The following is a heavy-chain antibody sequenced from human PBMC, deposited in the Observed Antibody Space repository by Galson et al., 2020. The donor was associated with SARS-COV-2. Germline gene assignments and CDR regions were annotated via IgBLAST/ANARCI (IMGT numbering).Heavy chain of an antibody. Sequence: GGSLRLSCTASGFTFGDYAMSWFRQAPGKGLEWVGFIRSKAYGGTTEYAASVKGRFTISRDDSKSIAYLQMNSLKTEDTAVYYCTRAGAVYCGGDCYTLRHWYFDLWVRGTLVTVSS. CDR3: TRAGAVYCGGDCYTLRHWYFDL. CDR1: GFTFGDYA. D-gene: IGHD2-21*02. J-gene: IGHJ2*01. CDR2: IRSKAYGGTT. V-gene: IGHV3-49*03.